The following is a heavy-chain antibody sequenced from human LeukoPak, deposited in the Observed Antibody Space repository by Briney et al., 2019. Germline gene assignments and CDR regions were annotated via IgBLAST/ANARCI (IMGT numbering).Heavy chain of an antibody. D-gene: IGHD1-26*01. CDR3: ARLGVYSGTYYPDY. CDR2: SRNKANSYTA. Sequence: GGSLRLSCGASGFTSSDHYMDWVRQALGKGLEWVGRSRNKANSYTAEYAASVKGRFTISRDDLKNSLYLQMNSLKTEDTAVYYCARLGVYSGTYYPDYWGQGTLVTVSS. J-gene: IGHJ4*02. V-gene: IGHV3-72*01. CDR1: GFTSSDHY.